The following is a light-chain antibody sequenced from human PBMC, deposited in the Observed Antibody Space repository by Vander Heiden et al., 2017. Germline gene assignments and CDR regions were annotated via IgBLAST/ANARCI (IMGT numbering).Light chain of an antibody. V-gene: IGLV1-40*01. CDR1: SSNIGAGYD. Sequence: SVLPRPPSVSGPPGPGVTISCTGGSSNIGAGYDVHWYQQLPGTAPKLLIYGNSDRPSGVPDRFSVSKSDTSASLAITGLQAEDEADYYCQSYDISLSGWVFGGGTGLTVL. CDR3: QSYDISLSGWV. J-gene: IGLJ3*02. CDR2: GNS.